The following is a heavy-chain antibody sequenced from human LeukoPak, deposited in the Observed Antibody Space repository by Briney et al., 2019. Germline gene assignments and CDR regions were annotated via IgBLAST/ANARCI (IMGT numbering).Heavy chain of an antibody. D-gene: IGHD3-22*01. V-gene: IGHV3-21*01. CDR3: ARVPTMIGYFDY. CDR2: ISSSSSYI. Sequence: PGGSLRLSCAASGFIFSSYSMNWVRQAPGKGLEWVSSISSSSSYIYYADSVKGRFTISRDNAKNSLYLQMNSLRAEGTAVYYCARVPTMIGYFDYWGQGTLVTVSS. J-gene: IGHJ4*02. CDR1: GFIFSSYS.